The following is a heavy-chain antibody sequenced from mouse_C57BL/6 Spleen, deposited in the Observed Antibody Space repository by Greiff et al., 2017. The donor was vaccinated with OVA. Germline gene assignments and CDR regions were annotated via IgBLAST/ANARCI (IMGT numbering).Heavy chain of an antibody. Sequence: VQLVESGAELVRPGTSVKMSCKASGYTFTNYWIGWAKQRPGHGLEWIGDIYPGGGYTNYNEKFKGKATLTADKSSSTAYMQFSSLTSEDSAIYYCARTTAQATSYYFDYWGQGTTLTVSS. V-gene: IGHV1-63*01. CDR1: GYTFTNYW. D-gene: IGHD3-2*02. J-gene: IGHJ2*01. CDR2: IYPGGGYT. CDR3: ARTTAQATSYYFDY.